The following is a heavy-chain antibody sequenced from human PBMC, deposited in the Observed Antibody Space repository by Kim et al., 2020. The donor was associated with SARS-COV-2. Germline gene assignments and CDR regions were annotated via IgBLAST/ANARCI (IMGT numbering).Heavy chain of an antibody. CDR1: GGTFSSYA. Sequence: SVKVSCKASGGTFSSYAISWVRQAPGQGLEWMGGIIPIFGTANYAQKFQGRVTITADESTSTAYMEVSSLRSEDTAVYYCARVSIAAAGTTYYYYGMDVWGQGTTVTVSS. CDR2: IIPIFGTA. CDR3: ARVSIAAAGTTYYYYGMDV. V-gene: IGHV1-69*13. J-gene: IGHJ6*02. D-gene: IGHD6-13*01.